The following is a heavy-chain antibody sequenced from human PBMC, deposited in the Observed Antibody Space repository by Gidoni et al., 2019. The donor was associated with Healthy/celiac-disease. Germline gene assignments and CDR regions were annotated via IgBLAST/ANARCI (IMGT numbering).Heavy chain of an antibody. D-gene: IGHD2-8*01. CDR1: GFTFGDYA. CDR2: IRSKAYGGTT. J-gene: IGHJ4*02. Sequence: EVQLVESGGGLVKPGRSLRLSCTASGFTFGDYAMSWFRQAPGTGLEWVGFIRSKAYGGTTEYAASVKGRFTISRDDSKSIAYLQMNSLKTEDTAVYYCTREDIVLGGRPGDYWGQGTLVTVSS. CDR3: TREDIVLGGRPGDY. V-gene: IGHV3-49*05.